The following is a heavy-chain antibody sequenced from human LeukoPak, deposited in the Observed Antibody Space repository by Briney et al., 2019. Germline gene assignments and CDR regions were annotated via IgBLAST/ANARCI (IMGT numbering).Heavy chain of an antibody. Sequence: PSETLSLTCTVSGGSISSSSYYWGWIRQPPGKGLEWIGSIYYGGSTYYNPSLKRRLTISADTSKNQFSLNLNSVTAADTAVYYCARRRAASGTRPEYGFDFWGQRTMLTVSS. J-gene: IGHJ3*01. V-gene: IGHV4-39*01. CDR1: GGSISSSSYY. CDR2: IYYGGST. D-gene: IGHD6-13*01. CDR3: ARRRAASGTRPEYGFDF.